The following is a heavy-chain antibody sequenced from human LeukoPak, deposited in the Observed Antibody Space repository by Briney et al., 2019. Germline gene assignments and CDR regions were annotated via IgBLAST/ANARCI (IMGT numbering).Heavy chain of an antibody. V-gene: IGHV1-69*05. CDR1: GGTFSSYA. Sequence: ASVKVSCKASGGTFSSYAISWVRQAPGQGLEWMGRIIPIFGTANYAQKFQGRVTITTDESTSTAYKELSSLRSEDTAVYYCARDRGYGDYGPFDYWGQGTLVTVSS. CDR3: ARDRGYGDYGPFDY. CDR2: IIPIFGTA. J-gene: IGHJ4*02. D-gene: IGHD4-17*01.